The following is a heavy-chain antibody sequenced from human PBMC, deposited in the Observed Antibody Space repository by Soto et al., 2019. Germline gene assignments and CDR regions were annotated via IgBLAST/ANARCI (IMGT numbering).Heavy chain of an antibody. D-gene: IGHD3-9*01. J-gene: IGHJ4*02. CDR2: INHSGST. Sequence: ETLSLTCAVYGGSFSGYYWSWIRQPPGKGLEWIGEINHSGSTNYNPSLKSRVTISVDTSKNQFSLKLSSVTAADTAVYYCARVGLRYFDWLLSYYIDYSGQGTLVTVST. CDR1: GGSFSGYY. V-gene: IGHV4-34*01. CDR3: ARVGLRYFDWLLSYYIDY.